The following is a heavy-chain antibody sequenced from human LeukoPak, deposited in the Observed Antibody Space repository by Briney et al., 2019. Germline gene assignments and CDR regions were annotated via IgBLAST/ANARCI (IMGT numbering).Heavy chain of an antibody. V-gene: IGHV1-2*02. J-gene: IGHJ4*02. CDR2: INPHSGDT. CDR3: ASRSASGNWFLHY. D-gene: IGHD3-10*01. Sequence: ASVKVPCKASGYTFTGQYRHWVRQAPGQGLEWMGWINPHSGDTHYAQKFQGRVSMTTDTSISTVHMELSSLTSDDTAVYYCASRSASGNWFLHYWGQGTLVTVSS. CDR1: GYTFTGQY.